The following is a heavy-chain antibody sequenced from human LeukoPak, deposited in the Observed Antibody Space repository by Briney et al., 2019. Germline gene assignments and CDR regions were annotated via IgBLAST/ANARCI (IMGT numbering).Heavy chain of an antibody. D-gene: IGHD2-21*02. CDR1: GFSLSTSGVG. CDR3: AHRGLRYSGGDFADYFDY. V-gene: IGHV2-5*02. CDR2: IYWDDDK. Sequence: SGPTLLNPTQTLTLTCTFSGFSLSTSGVGVGWIRQIPGNALEWLALIYWDDDKRYSPSLNSRLTITKDTSKNKVVLPMTNMDPVDTATEYCAHRGLRYSGGDFADYFDYWGQGTLVTVSS. J-gene: IGHJ4*02.